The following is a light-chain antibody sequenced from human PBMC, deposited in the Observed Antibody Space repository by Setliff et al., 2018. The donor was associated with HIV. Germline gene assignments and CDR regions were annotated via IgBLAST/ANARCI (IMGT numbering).Light chain of an antibody. Sequence: QSALAQPAFVSGSPGQSITISCTGTSSDVGGYNYVSWYQQHPGKAPKLMIYEVSYRPSGVSNRFSGSKSGNTVSLTISGLQAEDEADYYCSSYTSSRTYVFGTGTKVTVL. CDR2: EVS. J-gene: IGLJ1*01. V-gene: IGLV2-14*01. CDR1: SSDVGGYNY. CDR3: SSYTSSRTYV.